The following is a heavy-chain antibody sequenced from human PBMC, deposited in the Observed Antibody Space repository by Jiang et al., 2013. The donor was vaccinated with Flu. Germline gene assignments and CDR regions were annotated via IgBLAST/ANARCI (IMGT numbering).Heavy chain of an antibody. CDR1: GGSISSYY. CDR3: ARHKVIRDGYNYIGTFDY. CDR2: IYYSGST. V-gene: IGHV4-59*08. Sequence: GLVKPSETLSLTCTVSGGSISSYYWSWIRQPPGKGLEWIGYIYYSGSTNYNPSLKSRVTISVDTSKNQFSLKLSSVTAADTAVYYCARHKVIRDGYNYIGTFDYWGQGTLVTVSS. J-gene: IGHJ4*02. D-gene: IGHD5-24*01.